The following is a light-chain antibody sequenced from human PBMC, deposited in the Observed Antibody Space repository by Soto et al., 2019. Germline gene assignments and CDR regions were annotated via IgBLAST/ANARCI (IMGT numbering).Light chain of an antibody. Sequence: EIVWTQSPGTLSLSPEERATLSCRASQSVSSSYLAWYQQKPGQAPRLLIHGASSRATGIPDMFSGSGSGTDFTLTISRLEPEDFAVYYCQQYGSSPLTFGGATKVEIK. V-gene: IGKV3-20*01. CDR1: QSVSSSY. J-gene: IGKJ4*02. CDR2: GAS. CDR3: QQYGSSPLT.